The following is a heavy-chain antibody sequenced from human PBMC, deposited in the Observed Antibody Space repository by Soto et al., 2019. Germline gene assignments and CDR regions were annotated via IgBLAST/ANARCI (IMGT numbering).Heavy chain of an antibody. D-gene: IGHD3-16*01. CDR1: GDRVSSNSAT. CDR3: ARLIGNSWLDS. V-gene: IGHV6-1*01. CDR2: TYYRSKWYN. J-gene: IGHJ5*01. Sequence: SQTLSLSCAISGDRVSSNSATWAWTRQAPSRALLLLVRTYYRSKWYNDYAVAVKSRITINPDTSNNQLSLQLNSVTPDDTAVYYCARLIGNSWLDSWGQGTLVTVSS.